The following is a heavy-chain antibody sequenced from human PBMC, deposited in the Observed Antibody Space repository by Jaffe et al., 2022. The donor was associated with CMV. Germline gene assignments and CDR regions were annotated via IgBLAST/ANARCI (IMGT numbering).Heavy chain of an antibody. CDR2: INHSGST. V-gene: IGHV4-34*01. Sequence: QVQLQQWGAGLLKPSETLSLTCAVYGGSFSGYYWSWIRQPPGKGLEWIGEINHSGSTNYNPSLKSRVTISVDTSKNQFSLKLSSVTAADTAVYYCARGRVWGYGSGSYSDYWGQGTLVTVSS. CDR3: ARGRVWGYGSGSYSDY. J-gene: IGHJ4*02. CDR1: GGSFSGYY. D-gene: IGHD3-10*01.